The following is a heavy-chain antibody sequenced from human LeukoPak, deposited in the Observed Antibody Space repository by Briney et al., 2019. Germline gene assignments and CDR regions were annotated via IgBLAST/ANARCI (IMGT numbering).Heavy chain of an antibody. J-gene: IGHJ4*02. D-gene: IGHD6-13*01. CDR2: ISYDGSNK. CDR1: GFTFSSYA. CDR3: ARDAAAAGSYFDY. V-gene: IGHV3-30*04. Sequence: GGSLRLSCAASGFTFSSYAMHWVRQAPGKGLEWVAVISYDGSNKYYADSVKGRFTISRDNSKNALYLQMNSLRADDTAVYYCARDAAAAGSYFDYWGQGTLVTVPS.